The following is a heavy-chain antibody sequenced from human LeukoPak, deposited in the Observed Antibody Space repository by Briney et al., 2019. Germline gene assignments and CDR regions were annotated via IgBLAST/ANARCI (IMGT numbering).Heavy chain of an antibody. Sequence: SETLSLTCTVSGGSISSYYWSWIRQPPGKGLEWIGYIYYSGSTNYNPSLKSRATISVDTSKNQFSLKLSSVTAADTAVYYCARGDGDYPFDYWGQGTLVTVSS. CDR3: ARGDGDYPFDY. V-gene: IGHV4-59*01. CDR2: IYYSGST. CDR1: GGSISSYY. J-gene: IGHJ4*02. D-gene: IGHD4-17*01.